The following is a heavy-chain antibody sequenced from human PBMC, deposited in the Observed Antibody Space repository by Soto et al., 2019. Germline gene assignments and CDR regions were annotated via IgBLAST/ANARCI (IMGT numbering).Heavy chain of an antibody. D-gene: IGHD1-7*01. CDR1: GYSFTSYW. V-gene: IGHV5-51*01. CDR2: IYPGDSDI. Sequence: GESLKISCKGSGYSFTSYWIGWVRQMPGKGLEWMGIIYPGDSDIRYSPSFQGQVTISADKSISTAYLQWISLKASDTAIYYCARQPGTTFYYYGMDVWGQGTTVTVSS. CDR3: ARQPGTTFYYYGMDV. J-gene: IGHJ6*02.